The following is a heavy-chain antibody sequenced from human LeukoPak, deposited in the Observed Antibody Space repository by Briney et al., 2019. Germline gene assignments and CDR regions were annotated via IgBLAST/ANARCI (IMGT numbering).Heavy chain of an antibody. Sequence: SETLSLTCTVSGGSISSYYWSWIRQPPGKGLEWIGYIHNSGSTNYNPSLKSRVTTSVDTSKNQFSLKLSSVTAADTAVYYCARDRLDFYYYYGMDVWGQGTTVTVSS. D-gene: IGHD6-25*01. V-gene: IGHV4-59*01. CDR1: GGSISSYY. CDR3: ARDRLDFYYYYGMDV. J-gene: IGHJ6*02. CDR2: IHNSGST.